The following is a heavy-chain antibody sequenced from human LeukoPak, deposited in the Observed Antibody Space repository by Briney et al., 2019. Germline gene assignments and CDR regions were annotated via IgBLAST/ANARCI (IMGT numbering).Heavy chain of an antibody. D-gene: IGHD2-15*01. CDR2: IYYSGST. Sequence: KPSETLSLTCTVSGGSISSYYWSWIRQPPGKGLEWIGYIYYSGSTNHNPSLKSRVTISVDTSKNQFSLKLSSVTAADTAVYYCARIEGYCSGGSCYQTIDYWGQGTLVTVSS. V-gene: IGHV4-59*01. CDR1: GGSISSYY. CDR3: ARIEGYCSGGSCYQTIDY. J-gene: IGHJ4*02.